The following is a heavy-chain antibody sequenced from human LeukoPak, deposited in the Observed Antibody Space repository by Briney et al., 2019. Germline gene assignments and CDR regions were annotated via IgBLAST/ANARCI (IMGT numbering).Heavy chain of an antibody. J-gene: IGHJ4*02. D-gene: IGHD6-19*01. CDR1: GGSISSSSYY. Sequence: SETLSLTCTVSGGSISSSSYYWGWIRQPPGKGLEWIGNIYYSGSTYYNPSLESRVTISVDTSKNQFSLNLSSVIAADTAVYYCARVKQWGAFDFWGQGTLVTVSS. CDR2: IYYSGST. CDR3: ARVKQWGAFDF. V-gene: IGHV4-39*01.